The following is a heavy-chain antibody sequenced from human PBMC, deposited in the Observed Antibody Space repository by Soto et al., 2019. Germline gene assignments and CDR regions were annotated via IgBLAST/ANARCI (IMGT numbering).Heavy chain of an antibody. CDR1: VFTFDDYA. V-gene: IGHV3-9*01. CDR3: AKASGSSSWYYPNDAFDI. Sequence: GGALRLSCAASVFTFDDYAMHWVRQARGKGLEWVSGISWNSGSIGYADSVKGRFTISRDNAKNSLYLQMNSLRAEDTALYYCAKASGSSSWYYPNDAFDIWGQATMVT. D-gene: IGHD6-13*01. J-gene: IGHJ3*02. CDR2: ISWNSGSI.